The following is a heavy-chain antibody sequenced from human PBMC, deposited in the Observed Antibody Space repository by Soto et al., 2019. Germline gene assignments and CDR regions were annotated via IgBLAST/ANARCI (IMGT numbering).Heavy chain of an antibody. V-gene: IGHV4-59*01. CDR2: IYYSGST. CDR1: GGSISSYY. D-gene: IGHD3-22*01. CDR3: ARERWNYDSSGYWYYGMDV. J-gene: IGHJ6*02. Sequence: SQTLSLPSTFSGGSISSYYWSWIGQPQGNGLEWIGYIYYSGSTNYNPSLKSRVTISVDTSKNQFSLKLSSVTAADTAVYYCARERWNYDSSGYWYYGMDVWGQGTTVTVSS.